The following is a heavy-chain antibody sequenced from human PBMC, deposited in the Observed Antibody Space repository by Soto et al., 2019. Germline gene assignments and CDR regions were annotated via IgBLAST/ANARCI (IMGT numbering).Heavy chain of an antibody. CDR2: ISYDGSNT. V-gene: IGHV3-30*04. D-gene: IGHD5-18*01. Sequence: QVQLVESGGGVVQPGRSLKLSCAASGFTFRTYAMHWVHQAPGKGLEWVAVISYDGSNTYYADSVKGRFTISRDNSKNTLYLQMNSLRTEDSAVYYCARDSETNGYSYDYFDYWGQGTLVTVSS. J-gene: IGHJ4*02. CDR1: GFTFRTYA. CDR3: ARDSETNGYSYDYFDY.